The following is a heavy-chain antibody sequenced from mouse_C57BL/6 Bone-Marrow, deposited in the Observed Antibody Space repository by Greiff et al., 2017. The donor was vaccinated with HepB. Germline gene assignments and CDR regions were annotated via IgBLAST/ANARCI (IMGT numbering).Heavy chain of an antibody. D-gene: IGHD2-12*01. CDR3: ARDYYRGGFDY. J-gene: IGHJ2*01. CDR2: IYPRSGNT. CDR1: GYTFTSYG. Sequence: VKLQQSGAELARPGASVKLSCKASGYTFTSYGISWVKQRTGQGLEWIGEIYPRSGNTYYNEKFKGKATLTADKSSSTAYMELRSLTSEDAAVYFCARDYYRGGFDYWGQGTTLTVSS. V-gene: IGHV1-81*01.